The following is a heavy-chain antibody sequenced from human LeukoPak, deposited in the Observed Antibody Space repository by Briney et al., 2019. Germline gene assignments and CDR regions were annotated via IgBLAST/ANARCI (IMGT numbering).Heavy chain of an antibody. Sequence: GASEKVSCKASGYTFTSYGISWVRQAPGQGLEWMGWISAYNGNTNYAQKLQGRVTMTTDTSTSTAYMELRSLRSDDTAVYYCASYDILTGYRYFQHWGQGTLVTVSS. D-gene: IGHD3-9*01. V-gene: IGHV1-18*04. CDR2: ISAYNGNT. CDR1: GYTFTSYG. CDR3: ASYDILTGYRYFQH. J-gene: IGHJ1*01.